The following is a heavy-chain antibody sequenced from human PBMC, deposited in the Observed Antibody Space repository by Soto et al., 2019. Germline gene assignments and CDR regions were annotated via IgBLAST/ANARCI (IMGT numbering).Heavy chain of an antibody. D-gene: IGHD2-2*01. Sequence: ASVKVSCKASGYTFTSYGISWVRQAPGQGLEWMGWISAYNGNTNYAQKLQGRVTMTTDTSTSTAYMELRSLRSDDTAVYYCARVYCSSTSCYRPGYYYYYYMDVWGKGTTVTVSS. J-gene: IGHJ6*03. CDR3: ARVYCSSTSCYRPGYYYYYYMDV. CDR1: GYTFTSYG. V-gene: IGHV1-18*01. CDR2: ISAYNGNT.